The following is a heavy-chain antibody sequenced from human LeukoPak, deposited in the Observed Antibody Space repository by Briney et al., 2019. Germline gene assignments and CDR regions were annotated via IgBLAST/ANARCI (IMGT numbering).Heavy chain of an antibody. Sequence: PSETLPLTCAVYGGSFSGYYWSWIRQPPGKGLEWIGEINHSGSTNYNPSLKSRVTISVDTSKNQFSLKLSSVTAADTAVYYCANQPIAAAANWFDPWGQGTLVTVSS. V-gene: IGHV4-34*01. J-gene: IGHJ5*02. CDR1: GGSFSGYY. CDR3: ANQPIAAAANWFDP. D-gene: IGHD6-13*01. CDR2: INHSGST.